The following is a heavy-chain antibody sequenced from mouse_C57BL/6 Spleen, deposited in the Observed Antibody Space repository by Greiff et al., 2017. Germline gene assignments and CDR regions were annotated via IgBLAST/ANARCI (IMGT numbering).Heavy chain of an antibody. J-gene: IGHJ4*01. Sequence: VQLQQSGAELVRPGASVKLSCKASGYTFTDYYINWVKQRPGQGLEWIARIYPGSGNTYYNEKFKGKATLTAEKSSSTAYMQLSSLTSEDSAVYFCAREGLLRGYAMDYWGQGTSVTVSS. V-gene: IGHV1-76*01. CDR1: GYTFTDYY. CDR2: IYPGSGNT. D-gene: IGHD1-1*01. CDR3: AREGLLRGYAMDY.